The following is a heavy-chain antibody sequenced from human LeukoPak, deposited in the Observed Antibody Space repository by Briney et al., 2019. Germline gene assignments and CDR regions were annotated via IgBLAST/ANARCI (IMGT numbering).Heavy chain of an antibody. CDR3: ARGFGGIAVAGTGSYYMDV. Sequence: PSETLSLTCAVYGGSFSGYYWSWIRQPPRKGLEWIGEIYHSGSTNYNPSLKSRVTISVDKSKNQFSLKLSSVTAADTAVYYCARGFGGIAVAGTGSYYMDVWGKGTTVTVSS. J-gene: IGHJ6*03. CDR2: IYHSGST. V-gene: IGHV4-34*01. CDR1: GGSFSGYY. D-gene: IGHD6-19*01.